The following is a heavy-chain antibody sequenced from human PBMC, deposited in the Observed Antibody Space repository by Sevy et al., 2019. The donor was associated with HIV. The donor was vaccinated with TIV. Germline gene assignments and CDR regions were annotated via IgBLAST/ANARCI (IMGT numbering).Heavy chain of an antibody. CDR2: IKRKTDGGKT. CDR3: TTDSKRRGLSALLDY. Sequence: GGSLRRSCAASGLTFSNAWMSWVRQAPGKGREWVGRIKRKTDGGKTDYPAPVKGRLTISIDDSKNTLYRQMNSLKSEDTAIYYCTTDSKRRGLSALLDYWGQRTLVTVSS. D-gene: IGHD3-10*01. J-gene: IGHJ4*02. V-gene: IGHV3-15*01. CDR1: GLTFSNAW.